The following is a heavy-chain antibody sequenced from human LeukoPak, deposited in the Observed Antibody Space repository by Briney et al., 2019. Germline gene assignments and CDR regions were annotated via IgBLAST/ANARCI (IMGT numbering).Heavy chain of an antibody. J-gene: IGHJ6*03. CDR1: GFTFEAYA. D-gene: IGHD2-2*01. Sequence: GGSLRLSCAASGFTFEAYAMHWVRQAPGKGLEWVSSISWNSGSMGYADSVKGRFTISRDNAKNSLNLEMNSLRAEDTALYYCPKGVVEFLSSNYMDVWGKGTTVTVSS. CDR2: ISWNSGSM. CDR3: PKGVVEFLSSNYMDV. V-gene: IGHV3-9*01.